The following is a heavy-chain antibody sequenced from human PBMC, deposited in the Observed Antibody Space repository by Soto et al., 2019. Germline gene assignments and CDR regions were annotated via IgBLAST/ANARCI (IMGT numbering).Heavy chain of an antibody. J-gene: IGHJ4*02. Sequence: QVQLQQWGAGLLKPSETLSLTCAVYGGSFSGYYWSWIRLPPGKGLEWIGEINHSGSTNYNPSLKSRVTISVDTSKNRFSLRLSSVSAADTAVYYCAVTGSGGDNCNYEEYWGEGTLVTVSS. D-gene: IGHD1-7*01. CDR3: AVTGSGGDNCNYEEY. CDR1: GGSFSGYY. V-gene: IGHV4-34*01. CDR2: INHSGST.